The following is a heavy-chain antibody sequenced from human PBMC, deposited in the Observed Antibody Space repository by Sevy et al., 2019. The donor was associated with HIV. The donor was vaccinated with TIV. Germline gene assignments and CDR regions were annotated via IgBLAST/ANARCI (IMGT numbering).Heavy chain of an antibody. J-gene: IGHJ6*02. CDR2: MNSITSTI. D-gene: IGHD2-2*01. CDR3: ARNGGYADYGMDV. Sequence: GGSLRLSCVGSGFTFSSYSMNWVRQAPGKGLEWLSYMNSITSTIYYADSVKGRFTMSRDNAKNSVSLQMHSLRAEDTAVYYCARNGGYADYGMDVWGQGTTVTVSS. CDR1: GFTFSSYS. V-gene: IGHV3-48*01.